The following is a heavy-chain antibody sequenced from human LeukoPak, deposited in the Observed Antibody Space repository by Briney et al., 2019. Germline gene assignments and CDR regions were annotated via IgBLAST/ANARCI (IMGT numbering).Heavy chain of an antibody. CDR1: GVSFSGYY. D-gene: IGHD5-18*01. V-gene: IGHV4-39*01. CDR2: IYYSGST. CDR3: ARHSYGPTRLYYYYYGMDV. Sequence: SETLSLTCAVYGVSFSGYYWGWIRQPPGKGLEWIGSIYYSGSTYYNPSLKSRVTISVDTSKNQFSLKLSSVTAADTAVYYCARHSYGPTRLYYYYYGMDVWGQGTTVTVSS. J-gene: IGHJ6*02.